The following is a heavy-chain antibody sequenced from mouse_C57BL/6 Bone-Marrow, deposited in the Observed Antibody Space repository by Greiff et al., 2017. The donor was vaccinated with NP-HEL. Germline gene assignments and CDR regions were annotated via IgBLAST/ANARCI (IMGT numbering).Heavy chain of an antibody. CDR1: GYSFTGYF. CDR2: INPYNGDT. CDR3: ARCGTTVSYWYFDV. V-gene: IGHV1-20*01. J-gene: IGHJ1*03. D-gene: IGHD1-1*01. Sequence: EVQLVESGPELVKPGDSVKISCKASGYSFTGYFMNWVMQSHGKSLEWIGRINPYNGDTFYNQKFKGKATLTVDKSSSTAHMELRSLTSEDSAVYYCARCGTTVSYWYFDVWGTGTTVTVSS.